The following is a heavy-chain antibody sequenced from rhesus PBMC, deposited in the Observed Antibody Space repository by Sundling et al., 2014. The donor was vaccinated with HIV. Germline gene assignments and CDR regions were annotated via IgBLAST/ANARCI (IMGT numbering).Heavy chain of an antibody. Sequence: QVQLQESGPGLVKPSETLSLTCAVSGGSFSGYYWGWIRQPPGKGLEFVGYISGSYGTTNYSPSLKSRVTISKDTPNNQFSLNLTSVTAADTAVYYCASGGVGNYGLDSWGQGVVVTVSS. CDR2: ISGSYGTT. CDR3: ASGGVGNYGLDS. CDR1: GGSFSGYY. V-gene: IGHV4-165*01. J-gene: IGHJ6*01. D-gene: IGHD1-44*01.